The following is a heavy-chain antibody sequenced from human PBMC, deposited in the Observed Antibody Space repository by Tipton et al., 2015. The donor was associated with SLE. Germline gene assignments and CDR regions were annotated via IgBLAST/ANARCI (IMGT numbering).Heavy chain of an antibody. Sequence: TLSLTCTVSGGSISSYYWSWLRQSPGKGLEWIGYISTSGSTNYNPALKSRVTISADTPKNQFSLKLSSVTAADTAVYYCARLWSSSLFFDYWGQGTLVTVSS. D-gene: IGHD6-13*01. V-gene: IGHV4-4*08. CDR2: ISTSGST. CDR3: ARLWSSSLFFDY. CDR1: GGSISSYY. J-gene: IGHJ4*02.